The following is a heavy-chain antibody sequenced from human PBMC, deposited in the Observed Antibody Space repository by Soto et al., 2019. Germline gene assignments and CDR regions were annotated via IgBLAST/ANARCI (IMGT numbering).Heavy chain of an antibody. CDR1: GFSFSDYE. Sequence: EVQLVESGGGLAKPGGSLRLSCVASGFSFSDYEMNWVRQAPGKGLEWVAYISSGGSTTHYADSVRGRFTVSRDNARKALDLQMNTLSVGDTALYYCARDRAAGGYWGQGTLVTVSS. J-gene: IGHJ4*02. CDR2: ISSGGSTT. CDR3: ARDRAAGGY. D-gene: IGHD6-13*01. V-gene: IGHV3-48*03.